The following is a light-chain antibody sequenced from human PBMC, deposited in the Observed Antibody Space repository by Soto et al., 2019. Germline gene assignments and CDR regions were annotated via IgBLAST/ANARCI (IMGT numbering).Light chain of an antibody. CDR1: QSVSSN. CDR2: GAS. Sequence: EIVLTQSPGTLSLSPGERATLSCRASQSVSSNLAWYQQKPGQAPRLLIYGASTRATGIPARFSGSGSGTDFTLTISRLEPEDFATYYCQQSYSTPITLGQGTRLEIK. J-gene: IGKJ5*01. CDR3: QQSYSTPIT. V-gene: IGKV3-20*01.